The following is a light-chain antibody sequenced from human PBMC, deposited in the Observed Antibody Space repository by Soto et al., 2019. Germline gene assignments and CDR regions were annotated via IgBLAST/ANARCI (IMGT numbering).Light chain of an antibody. J-gene: IGKJ1*01. CDR1: QSISSW. CDR3: QQYNSSPWT. Sequence: DIQMTQSPSTLSASVGDRVTITCRASQSISSWLAWYQQKPGKAPKLLIYKASSLESGVPSRFSGRESGTEFTLTISSLQPDDFATYYCQQYNSSPWTFGQGTKVEIK. V-gene: IGKV1-5*03. CDR2: KAS.